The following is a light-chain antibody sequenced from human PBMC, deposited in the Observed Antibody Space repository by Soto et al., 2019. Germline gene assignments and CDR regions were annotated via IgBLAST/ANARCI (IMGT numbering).Light chain of an antibody. V-gene: IGKV1-5*03. CDR1: QSVSRS. CDR2: RAS. Sequence: DIPMTQSPSTLSASVGDRVTITCRASQSVSRSLAWYQQKPGKAPNVLISRASDLESGVPSRFSGSGSGTEFTLTISNLQPEDFATYYCQQYNGYSRTFGQGTKVEIK. CDR3: QQYNGYSRT. J-gene: IGKJ1*01.